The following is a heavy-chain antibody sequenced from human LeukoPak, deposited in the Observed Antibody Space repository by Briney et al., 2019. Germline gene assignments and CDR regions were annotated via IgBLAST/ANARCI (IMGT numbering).Heavy chain of an antibody. Sequence: GGPLRLSCAASEFTFNNYAMTWFRKPPGKGLEGVSAVSGRGDATYYADSVKGRFTISRDDSKNTLYLQMNSLRAEDTAVYHCAKAPPAATNYYYGMDVWGQGTTVTVSS. D-gene: IGHD2-15*01. V-gene: IGHV3-23*01. CDR3: AKAPPAATNYYYGMDV. CDR2: VSGRGDAT. J-gene: IGHJ6*02. CDR1: EFTFNNYA.